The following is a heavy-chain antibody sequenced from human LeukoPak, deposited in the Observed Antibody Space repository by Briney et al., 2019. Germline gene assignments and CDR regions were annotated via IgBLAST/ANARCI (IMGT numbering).Heavy chain of an antibody. CDR2: IYYSGST. CDR3: ARMGSGGYSSGWYPNFDY. J-gene: IGHJ4*02. Sequence: PSETLSLTCTVSSGSISSHYWSWIRQPPGEALEWIEYIYYSGSTNYNPSLKSRVTISVDTSKNQFSLKLSSVTAADTAVYYCARMGSGGYSSGWYPNFDYWGQGTLVTVSS. V-gene: IGHV4-59*11. CDR1: SGSISSHY. D-gene: IGHD6-19*01.